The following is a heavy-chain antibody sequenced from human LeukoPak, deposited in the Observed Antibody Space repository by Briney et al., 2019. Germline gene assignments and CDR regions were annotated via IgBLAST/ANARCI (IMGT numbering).Heavy chain of an antibody. Sequence: SETLSLTCAVSGDSISSYYWSCIRQPPGKGLEWIGYMYYSGTSNYNPSLRSRVTISVDTSKNQFSLKLSSVTAADTAVYYCARHTALVSADFDYWGQGTLVTVSS. V-gene: IGHV4-59*01. J-gene: IGHJ4*02. CDR3: ARHTALVSADFDY. CDR2: MYYSGTS. CDR1: GDSISSYY. D-gene: IGHD5-18*01.